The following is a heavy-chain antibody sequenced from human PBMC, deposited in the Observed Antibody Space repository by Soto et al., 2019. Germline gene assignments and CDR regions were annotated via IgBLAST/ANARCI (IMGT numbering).Heavy chain of an antibody. J-gene: IGHJ6*02. CDR2: MYYSGST. Sequence: PSETLSLTCTVSGGSISSSSYYWGWIRQPPGKGLEWIGSMYYSGSTYYNPSLKSRVTISVDTSKNQFSLKVSSVTAAATAVYYCARLFTQPRWYGMDVGGQGTTVTVSS. CDR3: ARLFTQPRWYGMDV. D-gene: IGHD5-18*01. CDR1: GGSISSSSYY. V-gene: IGHV4-39*01.